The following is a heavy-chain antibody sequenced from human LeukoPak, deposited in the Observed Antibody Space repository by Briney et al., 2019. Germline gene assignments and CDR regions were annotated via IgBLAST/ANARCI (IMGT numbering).Heavy chain of an antibody. J-gene: IGHJ3*02. Sequence: SQTLSLTCTVSGGSISSGGYYWSWIRQHPGKGLEWIGYIYYSGSTYYNPSLKSRVTISADTSKTQFPLKLSSVTAADTAVYYCAAVKLGAFDIWGQGTMVTVSS. D-gene: IGHD1-7*01. CDR1: GGSISSGGYY. V-gene: IGHV4-31*03. CDR2: IYYSGST. CDR3: AAVKLGAFDI.